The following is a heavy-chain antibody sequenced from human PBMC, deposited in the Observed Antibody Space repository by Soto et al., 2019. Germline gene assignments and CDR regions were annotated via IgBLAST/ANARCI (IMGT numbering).Heavy chain of an antibody. CDR3: ARRAAGVVPFDY. CDR2: ISRSGSTI. Sequence: QVQLVESGGGLVKPGGSLRLSCAASGFTFSDYYMSWIRQAPGKGLEWVSYISRSGSTIYYADAVKGQFTISRDNAKNSLYLQMSSLRAEDTAVYYCARRAAGVVPFDYWGQGTLVTVSS. D-gene: IGHD3-10*01. V-gene: IGHV3-11*01. J-gene: IGHJ4*02. CDR1: GFTFSDYY.